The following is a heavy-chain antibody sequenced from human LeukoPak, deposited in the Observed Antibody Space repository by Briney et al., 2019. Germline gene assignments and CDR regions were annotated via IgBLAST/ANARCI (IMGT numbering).Heavy chain of an antibody. J-gene: IGHJ4*02. V-gene: IGHV1-8*01. CDR1: GYTFTNLD. CDR3: ASNPPNTGDFYY. CDR2: MSPNSGDT. Sequence: ASVRVSCKTSGYTFTNLDINWLRQAPRQGLEWVGWMSPNSGDTGYAQKFQGRVSMTRDTSISTAYMELSSLRSEDTAVYYCASNPPNTGDFYYWGLGSLVTVSS. D-gene: IGHD1-1*01.